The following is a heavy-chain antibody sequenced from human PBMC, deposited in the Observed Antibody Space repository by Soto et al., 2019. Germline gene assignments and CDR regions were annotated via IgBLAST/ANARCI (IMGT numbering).Heavy chain of an antibody. V-gene: IGHV1-2*02. J-gene: IGHJ3*02. CDR1: GYPVTAYY. D-gene: IGHD3-3*01. CDR3: AMGCGVGVAGSAAFDM. CDR2: INPATGAA. Sequence: QLHLVQSGAVVKKPGASVTVSCSASGYPVTAYYMHWVRQAPGRGLEWMGGINPATGAAKYTQTFPGRVTMTRDTSTSTVFMELSGLTSEYTAGVYCAMGCGVGVAGSAAFDMWGQGTLVTVSS.